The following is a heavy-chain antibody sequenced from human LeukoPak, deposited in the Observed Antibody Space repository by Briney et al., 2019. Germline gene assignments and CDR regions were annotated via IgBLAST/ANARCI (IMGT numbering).Heavy chain of an antibody. CDR3: ARDYGRYYGSGPFDY. J-gene: IGHJ4*02. CDR1: GFTVSSNY. D-gene: IGHD3-10*01. CDR2: IYSSGST. Sequence: GGSLRLSCAASGFTVSSNYMSWVRQAPGKGLEWVSVIYSSGSTYYADSVKGRFTISRDNSKNTLSLQMNSLRVEDTAVYYCARDYGRYYGSGPFDYWGQGSLVSVSS. V-gene: IGHV3-66*01.